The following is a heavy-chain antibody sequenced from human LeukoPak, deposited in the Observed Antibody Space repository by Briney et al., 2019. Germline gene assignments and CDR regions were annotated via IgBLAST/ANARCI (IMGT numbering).Heavy chain of an antibody. Sequence: GGSLRLSCAASGFPSDTYWMSWVRQAPGEGLEWVSSIKEDGSEKYYVDSVKGRFTISGDNAKNSLYLQMNTLRADDTAVYYCARVDTAMPSPSFDCWGQGTLVTVSS. D-gene: IGHD5-18*01. J-gene: IGHJ4*02. CDR1: GFPSDTYW. V-gene: IGHV3-7*03. CDR2: IKEDGSEK. CDR3: ARVDTAMPSPSFDC.